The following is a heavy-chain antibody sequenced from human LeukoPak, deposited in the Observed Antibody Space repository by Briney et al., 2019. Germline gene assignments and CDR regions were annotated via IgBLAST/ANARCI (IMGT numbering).Heavy chain of an antibody. CDR1: GFTFSTYG. V-gene: IGHV3-30*03. D-gene: IGHD5-12*01. Sequence: GGSPSLSCAASGFTFSTYGMHWVRQAPGKGLEWVAVISYEGSNKYYTDSVKGRFTIARDNSKNTLNLQMHSLRAEDTAVYYCARDGGYDPWGLDYNYHMDVWGKGTTVTVSS. CDR3: ARDGGYDPWGLDYNYHMDV. J-gene: IGHJ6*03. CDR2: ISYEGSNK.